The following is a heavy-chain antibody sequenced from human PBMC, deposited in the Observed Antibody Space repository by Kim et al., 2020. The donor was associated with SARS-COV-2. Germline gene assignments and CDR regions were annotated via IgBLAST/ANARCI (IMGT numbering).Heavy chain of an antibody. J-gene: IGHJ4*01. CDR2: VIDGGTHK. CDR3: ATDRSFFRVAFRLHYF. Sequence: GGSLGLSCAASGFSLNNFDMHWVRQAPGKGLEWVAFVIDGGTHKYYADSLTGRFTVSKDSSTNTLFLHMTRLRTEDTAVYYCATDRSFFRVAFRLHYF. V-gene: IGHV3-30*02. CDR1: GFSLNNFD. D-gene: IGHD3-3*02.